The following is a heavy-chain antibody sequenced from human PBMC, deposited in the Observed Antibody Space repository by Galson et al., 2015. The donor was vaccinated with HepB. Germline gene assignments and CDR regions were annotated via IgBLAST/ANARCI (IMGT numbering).Heavy chain of an antibody. CDR2: IYSGGST. V-gene: IGHV3-66*02. Sequence: SLRLSCAASGFTFSSYWMSWVRQAPGKGLEWVSVIYSGGSTYYADSVKGRFTISRDNSKNTLYLQMNSLRAEDTAVYYCARSDTGATNPFDYWGQGTLVTVSS. J-gene: IGHJ4*02. CDR1: GFTFSSYW. D-gene: IGHD1-26*01. CDR3: ARSDTGATNPFDY.